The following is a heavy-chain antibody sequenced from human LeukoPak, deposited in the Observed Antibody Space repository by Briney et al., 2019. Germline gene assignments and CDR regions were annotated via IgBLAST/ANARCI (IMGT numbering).Heavy chain of an antibody. CDR3: ARDLYCSGGSCYRWFVP. J-gene: IGHJ5*02. CDR1: VYSISSGYY. D-gene: IGHD2-15*01. Sequence: SETLSLTCTVSVYSISSGYYWGWIRQPPGEGLEGIGRIYHSGSTYYNASLKSRVTISVDTSKNQFSLKLSSVTAADTAVYYCARDLYCSGGSCYRWFVPWGQGTLVTVSS. CDR2: IYHSGST. V-gene: IGHV4-38-2*02.